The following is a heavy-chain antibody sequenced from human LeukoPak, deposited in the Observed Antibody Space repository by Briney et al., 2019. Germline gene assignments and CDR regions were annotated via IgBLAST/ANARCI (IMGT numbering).Heavy chain of an antibody. CDR2: IYYSGST. D-gene: IGHD5-12*01. Sequence: SQTLSLTCTVSGGSISSGGYYWSGIRQHPGKGLEWIGYIYYSGSTYYNPSLKSRVTISVDTSKNQFSLKLSSVTAADTAVYYCARGGYLDYFDYWGQGTLVTVSS. CDR1: GGSISSGGYY. J-gene: IGHJ4*02. CDR3: ARGGYLDYFDY. V-gene: IGHV4-31*03.